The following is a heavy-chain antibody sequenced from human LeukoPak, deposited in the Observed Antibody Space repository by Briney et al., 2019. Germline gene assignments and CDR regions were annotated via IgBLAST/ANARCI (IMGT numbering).Heavy chain of an antibody. CDR3: TRQTRDGSGSRGYSFDF. D-gene: IGHD3-10*01. V-gene: IGHV5-51*01. Sequence: GESLKISCKGSGYSFTSYWIGWVRQMPGKGLEWMGIIYPGDSDTRYSPSFQGQVTISADKSISTAYLQWSSLKASDTAMYYCTRQTRDGSGSRGYSFDFWGQGALVTVSS. J-gene: IGHJ4*02. CDR2: IYPGDSDT. CDR1: GYSFTSYW.